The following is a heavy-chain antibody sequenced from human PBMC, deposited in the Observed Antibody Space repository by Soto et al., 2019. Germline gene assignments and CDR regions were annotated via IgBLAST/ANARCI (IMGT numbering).Heavy chain of an antibody. J-gene: IGHJ4*02. D-gene: IGHD6-19*01. V-gene: IGHV1-8*01. Sequence: ASVKVSCKASGYTFTSYDINWVRQATGQGLEWMGWMNPNSGNTGYAQKFQGRVTMTRNTSISTAYMELSSLRSEDTAVYYCARGLRGIAVAGFKVEGRYYFDYWGQGTLVTVSS. CDR2: MNPNSGNT. CDR3: ARGLRGIAVAGFKVEGRYYFDY. CDR1: GYTFTSYD.